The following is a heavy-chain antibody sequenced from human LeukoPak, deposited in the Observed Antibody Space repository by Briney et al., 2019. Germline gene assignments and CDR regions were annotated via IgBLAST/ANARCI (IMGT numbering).Heavy chain of an antibody. CDR3: ARDGASTQVDYYDSSGYYYFDY. CDR1: GYTFTGHY. V-gene: IGHV1-2*02. CDR2: INPNSGGT. D-gene: IGHD3-22*01. Sequence: ASVTVSCKASGYTFTGHYMHWVRQAPGQGLEWMGWINPNSGGTNYAQKFQGRVTMTRDTSISTAYMELRSLRSDDTAVYYCARDGASTQVDYYDSSGYYYFDYWGQGTLVTVSS. J-gene: IGHJ4*02.